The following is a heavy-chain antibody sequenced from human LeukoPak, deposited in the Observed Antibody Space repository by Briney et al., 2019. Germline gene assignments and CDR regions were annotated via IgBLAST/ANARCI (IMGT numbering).Heavy chain of an antibody. Sequence: GASVKVSCKVSGYTLSELSMDWVRQAPGKGLEWMGGLNPEDGETIYAQKFQGRVTMTEDTSTDTAYMELSSLRSEDTAVYYCATNLVVTAKDFCAFDIWGQGTMVTVSS. CDR3: ATNLVVTAKDFCAFDI. CDR2: LNPEDGET. CDR1: GYTLSELS. J-gene: IGHJ3*02. V-gene: IGHV1-24*01. D-gene: IGHD2-15*01.